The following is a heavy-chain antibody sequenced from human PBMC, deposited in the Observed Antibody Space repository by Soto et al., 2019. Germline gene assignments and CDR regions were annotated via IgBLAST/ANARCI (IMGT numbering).Heavy chain of an antibody. CDR3: AKFGVKSKYSFDP. J-gene: IGHJ5*02. V-gene: IGHV3-48*01. CDR2: ISSSSSTI. Sequence: PGGSLRLSCAASGFTFSSYSMNWVRQAPGKGLEWVSYISSSSSTIYYADSVKGRFTISRDNAKNSLYLQMNSLRAEDTAVYYCAKFGVKSKYSFDPWGQGTLVTVSS. D-gene: IGHD3-16*01. CDR1: GFTFSSYS.